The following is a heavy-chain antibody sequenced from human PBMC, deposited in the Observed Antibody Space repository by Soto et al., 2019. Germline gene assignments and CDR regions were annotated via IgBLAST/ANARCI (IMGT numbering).Heavy chain of an antibody. CDR3: ARGGGDIVQMVYALPWY. J-gene: IGHJ4*02. CDR1: GYTFTDYY. D-gene: IGHD2-8*01. Sequence: QVHLVQSGAEVKKPGASVKVSCKASGYTFTDYYMHWVRQAPGQGLEWMGWINPNSGATSYAQRFQGRVTMTRDTSISTAYMELSRLTSDDTAVYYCARGGGDIVQMVYALPWYWGQGTLVTVSS. V-gene: IGHV1-2*02. CDR2: INPNSGAT.